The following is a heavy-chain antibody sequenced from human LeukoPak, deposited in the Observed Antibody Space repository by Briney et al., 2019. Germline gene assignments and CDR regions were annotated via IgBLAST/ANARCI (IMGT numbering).Heavy chain of an antibody. J-gene: IGHJ4*02. D-gene: IGHD1-26*01. CDR1: GLTFSSYG. Sequence: PGGSLRLSCAASGLTFSSYGMHWVRQAPGKGLEWVAFIRYDGSNKYYADSVKGRFTISRDNSKNTLYLQMNSLRAEDTAVYYCAKGSYSGSYQADWGQGTLVTVSS. CDR2: IRYDGSNK. V-gene: IGHV3-30*02. CDR3: AKGSYSGSYQAD.